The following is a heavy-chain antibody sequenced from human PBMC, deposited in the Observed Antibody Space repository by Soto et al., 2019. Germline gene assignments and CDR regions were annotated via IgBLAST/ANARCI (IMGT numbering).Heavy chain of an antibody. CDR3: AREGYSSSSPYYYGMDV. CDR1: GGTFSSYA. V-gene: IGHV1-69*01. D-gene: IGHD6-6*01. J-gene: IGHJ6*02. Sequence: QVQLVQSGAEVKKPGSSVKVSCKASGGTFSSYAISWVRQAPGQGLEWMGGIIPIVGTANYAQKFQGRVTITADESTSTAYMELSSLRSEDTAVYYCAREGYSSSSPYYYGMDVWGQGTTVTVSS. CDR2: IIPIVGTA.